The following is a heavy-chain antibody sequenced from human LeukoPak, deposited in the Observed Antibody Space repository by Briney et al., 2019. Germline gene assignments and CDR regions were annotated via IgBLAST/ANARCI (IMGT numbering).Heavy chain of an antibody. CDR3: AKGISGNSFYFDY. D-gene: IGHD1-20*01. Sequence: GGSLRLSCAASGLTFSSDGIHWVRQAPGKGLEWVADIAPDGSYKYYADSLKGRFTISRDNSRNTLYLQMNSLRAEDTAVYYCAKGISGNSFYFDYWGQGTLVTVSS. V-gene: IGHV3-30*19. CDR1: GLTFSSDG. J-gene: IGHJ4*02. CDR2: IAPDGSYK.